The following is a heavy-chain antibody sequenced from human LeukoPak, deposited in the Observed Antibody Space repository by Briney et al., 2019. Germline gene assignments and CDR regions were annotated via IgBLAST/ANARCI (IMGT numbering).Heavy chain of an antibody. J-gene: IGHJ4*02. Sequence: GESLKISCKGSGYSFTSYWIGWVRQMPGKGLEWMGIIYPGDSDTRYSPSFQGQVTISADKSISTAYLQWSGLKASDTAMYYCARQRSGSYFPDLYDYWGQGTLVTVSS. D-gene: IGHD1-26*01. CDR1: GYSFTSYW. V-gene: IGHV5-51*01. CDR3: ARQRSGSYFPDLYDY. CDR2: IYPGDSDT.